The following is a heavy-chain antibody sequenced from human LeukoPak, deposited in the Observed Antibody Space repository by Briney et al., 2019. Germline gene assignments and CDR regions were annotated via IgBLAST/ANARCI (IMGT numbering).Heavy chain of an antibody. D-gene: IGHD2-21*01. CDR3: ATGLESCLLFFFTY. CDR1: GYTVNDLS. V-gene: IGHV1-24*01. CDR2: FDPEDGER. Sequence: GASVKVSFKVSGYTVNDLSLHWVRQAPGKGLQWVGGFDPEDGERRYSQNFQGRVTVTEDAITDTAYLEVSSLRSDDTGVYYCATGLESCLLFFFTYWGQGTLVTVSS. J-gene: IGHJ4*02.